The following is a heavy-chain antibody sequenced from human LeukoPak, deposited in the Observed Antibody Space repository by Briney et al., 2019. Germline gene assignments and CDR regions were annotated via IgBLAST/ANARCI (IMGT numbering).Heavy chain of an antibody. D-gene: IGHD6-19*01. CDR2: IYTSGST. CDR3: ASGGSGWYGAAFDI. V-gene: IGHV4-61*02. CDR1: GGSISSGSYY. Sequence: PSQTLSLTCTVSGGSISSGSYYWSWIRQPAGKGLEWIGRIYTSGSTNYNPSLKSRVTISVDTSKNQFSLELSSGTAAYTAVYYCASGGSGWYGAAFDIWGQGTIVTVSS. J-gene: IGHJ3*02.